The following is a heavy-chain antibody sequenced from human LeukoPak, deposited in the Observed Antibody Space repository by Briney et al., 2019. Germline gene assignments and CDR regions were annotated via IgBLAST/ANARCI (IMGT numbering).Heavy chain of an antibody. V-gene: IGHV1-18*01. CDR2: ISAYNGNT. CDR3: ARGNSKIVVAPSDY. Sequence: ASVKVSCKASGGTFSRYAISWVRQAPGQGLEWMGWISAYNGNTNYAQKLQGRVTMTTDTSTSTAYMELRSLRSDDTAVYYCARGNSKIVVAPSDYWGQGTLVTVSS. J-gene: IGHJ4*02. D-gene: IGHD2-21*01. CDR1: GGTFSRYA.